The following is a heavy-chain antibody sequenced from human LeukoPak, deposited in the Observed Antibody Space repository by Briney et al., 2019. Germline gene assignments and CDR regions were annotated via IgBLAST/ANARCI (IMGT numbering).Heavy chain of an antibody. D-gene: IGHD1-1*01. CDR3: AREVFRELERRPIGSWFDP. J-gene: IGHJ5*02. Sequence: ASVKVSCKASGYTFTSYYMHWVRQAPGQGLEWMGIINPSGGSTSYAQKFQGRVTMTRDTSTSTVYMELSSLRSEDTAVYYCAREVFRELERRPIGSWFDPWGQGTLVTVPS. CDR1: GYTFTSYY. V-gene: IGHV1-46*03. CDR2: INPSGGST.